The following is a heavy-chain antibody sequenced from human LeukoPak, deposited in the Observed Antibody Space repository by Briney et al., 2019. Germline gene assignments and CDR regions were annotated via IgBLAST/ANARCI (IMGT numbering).Heavy chain of an antibody. J-gene: IGHJ6*03. CDR3: ARLRGQWLAPYYYYYMDV. Sequence: SETLSLTCTVSGGSISSYYWSWIRQPAGKGLEWIGCMYTSGSTNYNPSLKSRVTMSVDTSKNQFPLKLSSVTAADTAVYYCARLRGQWLAPYYYYYMDVWGKGTTVTVSS. V-gene: IGHV4-4*07. D-gene: IGHD6-19*01. CDR2: MYTSGST. CDR1: GGSISSYY.